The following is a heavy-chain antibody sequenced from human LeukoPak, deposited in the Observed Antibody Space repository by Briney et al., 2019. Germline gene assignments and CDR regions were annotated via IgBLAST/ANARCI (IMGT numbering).Heavy chain of an antibody. J-gene: IGHJ6*03. V-gene: IGHV3-9*01. CDR1: GFTFDDYA. CDR2: ISWNSGTI. Sequence: AGGSLRLSCAASGFTFDDYAMHWVRQAPGKGLEWVSGISWNSGTIAYADSVKGRFTISRDNSKNTLYLQMNSLRAEDTAVYYCAKDMNYYDSSGYYYLYYYYYMDVWGKGTTVTVSS. D-gene: IGHD3-22*01. CDR3: AKDMNYYDSSGYYYLYYYYYMDV.